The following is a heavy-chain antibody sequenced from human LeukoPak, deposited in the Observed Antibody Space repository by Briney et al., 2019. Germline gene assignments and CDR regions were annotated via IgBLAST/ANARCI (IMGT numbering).Heavy chain of an antibody. CDR2: IIPLFDTA. J-gene: IGHJ4*02. D-gene: IGHD3-9*01. CDR3: ARDLVGSHPGYSSGAWDY. V-gene: IGHV1-69*13. Sequence: SVKVSCKASRGTFSNYAISWVRQAPGQGLEWMGGIIPLFDTADYAQKFQGRLTITADESTSTAYMELSSLRAEDTAAYYCARDLVGSHPGYSSGAWDYWGQGTLVTVSS. CDR1: RGTFSNYA.